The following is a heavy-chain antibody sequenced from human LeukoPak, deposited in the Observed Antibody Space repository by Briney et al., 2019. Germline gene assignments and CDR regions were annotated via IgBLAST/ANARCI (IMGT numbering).Heavy chain of an antibody. CDR3: ARGGSYGSGSDRLLDC. D-gene: IGHD3-10*01. CDR2: INSDGSST. J-gene: IGHJ4*02. CDR1: GFSLSSYW. Sequence: PGGSLRLPCAAPGFSLSSYWMHWARQVPGKGLVWVSRINSDGSSTTYADSVKGRFTISRDNVKNTLYLQMNSLRAEDMAVYYCARGGSYGSGSDRLLDCWGQGTLVTVSS. V-gene: IGHV3-74*01.